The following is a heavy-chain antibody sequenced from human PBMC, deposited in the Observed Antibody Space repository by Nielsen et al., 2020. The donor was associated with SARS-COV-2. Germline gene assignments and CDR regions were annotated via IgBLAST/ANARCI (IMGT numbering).Heavy chain of an antibody. V-gene: IGHV1-46*01. J-gene: IGHJ6*02. D-gene: IGHD4-17*01. CDR3: ARDFGDYGDYFDWTYYYYYGMDV. CDR1: GYTFTSYY. CDR2: INPSGGST. Sequence: ASVKVSCKASGYTFTSYYMHWVRQAPGQGLEWMGIINPSGGSTSYAQKFQGRVTMTRDTSTSTAYMELRSLRSDDTAVYYCARDFGDYGDYFDWTYYYYYGMDVWGQGTTVTVSS.